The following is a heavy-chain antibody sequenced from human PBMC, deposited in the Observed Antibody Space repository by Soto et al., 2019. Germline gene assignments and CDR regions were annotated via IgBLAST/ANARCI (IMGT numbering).Heavy chain of an antibody. CDR2: IIPIFGTA. J-gene: IGHJ4*02. CDR1: GGTFSSYA. D-gene: IGHD4-17*01. Sequence: QVQLVQSWAAVKKPGSSVKVSCKASGGTFSSYAISWVRQATGQGLEWMGGIIPIFGTANYAQKFQGRVTITADESTSTAYMELSSLRSEDTAVYYCARAGTIQDFYGDFYYWGQGTLVTGSS. V-gene: IGHV1-69*01. CDR3: ARAGTIQDFYGDFYY.